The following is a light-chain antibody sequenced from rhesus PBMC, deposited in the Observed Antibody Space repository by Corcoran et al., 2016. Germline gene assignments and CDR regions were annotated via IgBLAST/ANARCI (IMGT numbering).Light chain of an antibody. J-gene: IGKJ2*01. Sequence: DIQMTQSPSSLSASVGDRVTLTCRARENVNNYLNWYQQKPGKAPKLLIYKASTLQSGVPSRFSGSGSGTEYTFTISSLQPEDVATYYCQHGYGTPYSFGQGTKVEIK. CDR2: KAS. CDR3: QHGYGTPYS. CDR1: ENVNNY. V-gene: IGKV1-74*01.